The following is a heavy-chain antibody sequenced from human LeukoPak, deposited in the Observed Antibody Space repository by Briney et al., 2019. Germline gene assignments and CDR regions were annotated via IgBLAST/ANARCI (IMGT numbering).Heavy chain of an antibody. J-gene: IGHJ4*02. D-gene: IGHD6-19*01. CDR2: INHSGRT. CDR3: ARGPDQWPLDY. V-gene: IGHV4-34*01. CDR1: GGSFSGYY. Sequence: SETLSLTCAVYGGSFSGYYWSWIRQPPGKGLEWIGEINHSGRTNYNPSLKSRVTISVDKSKNRFSLKLNSVTAADTAVYYCARGPDQWPLDYWGQGTLVTVSS.